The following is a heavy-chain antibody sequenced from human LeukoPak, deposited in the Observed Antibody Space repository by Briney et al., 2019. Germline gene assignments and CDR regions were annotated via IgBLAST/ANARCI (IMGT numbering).Heavy chain of an antibody. J-gene: IGHJ6*03. CDR3: AKAAGATYYYYYMDV. Sequence: GGSLRLSCAASGFTFSSCGMSWVRQAPGKGLEWVAFIWYDGSEKYYADSVKGRFTISRDSSKNTLYLQMNSLRTEDTALYYCAKAAGATYYYYYMDVWGKGTTVTVAS. CDR2: IWYDGSEK. D-gene: IGHD6-13*01. V-gene: IGHV3-30*02. CDR1: GFTFSSCG.